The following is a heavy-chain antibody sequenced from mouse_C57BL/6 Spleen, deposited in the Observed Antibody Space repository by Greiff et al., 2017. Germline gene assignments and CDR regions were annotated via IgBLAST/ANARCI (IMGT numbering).Heavy chain of an antibody. D-gene: IGHD2-4*01. J-gene: IGHJ3*01. CDR1: GYTFTDYY. CDR3: ARSPDYDEPAWFAY. Sequence: QVQLQQSGAELVRPGASVKLSCKASGYTFTDYYINWVKQRPGQGLEWIARLYPGSGNTYYNEKFKGKATLTAEKSSSTAYMQLSSLTSEDSAVYFCARSPDYDEPAWFAYWGQGTLVTVSA. V-gene: IGHV1-76*01. CDR2: LYPGSGNT.